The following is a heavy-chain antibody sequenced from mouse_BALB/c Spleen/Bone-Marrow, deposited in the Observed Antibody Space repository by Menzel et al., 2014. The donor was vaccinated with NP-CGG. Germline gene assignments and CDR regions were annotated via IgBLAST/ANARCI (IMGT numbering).Heavy chain of an antibody. V-gene: IGHV3-6*02. Sequence: LMESVPGLVKPSQSLSLICSVTGDAITSGYYWNWIRQFPGNKLEWMCYISYDGRNNYNPSLKNRISITRDTSKTKFFLKLSSVTTEDTSTYYCAREGGSLWYFDVWGAGTTVTVSS. CDR2: ISYDGRN. J-gene: IGHJ1*01. CDR3: AREGGSLWYFDV. CDR1: GDAITSGYY.